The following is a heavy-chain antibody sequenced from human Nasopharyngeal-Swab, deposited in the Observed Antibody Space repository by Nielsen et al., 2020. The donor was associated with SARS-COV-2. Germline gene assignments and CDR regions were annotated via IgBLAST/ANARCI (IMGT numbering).Heavy chain of an antibody. V-gene: IGHV3-53*01. D-gene: IGHD1-7*01. Sequence: GGSLRLSCAASGFTVSSNYMSWVRQAPGKGLEWVSVIYSGGSTYYADSVKGRFTISRDNSKNTLYLQMNSLRAEDTAVYYCARVGLGYNWNYFDPYYYYGMDVWGQGTTVTVSS. CDR2: IYSGGST. CDR3: ARVGLGYNWNYFDPYYYYGMDV. J-gene: IGHJ6*02. CDR1: GFTVSSNY.